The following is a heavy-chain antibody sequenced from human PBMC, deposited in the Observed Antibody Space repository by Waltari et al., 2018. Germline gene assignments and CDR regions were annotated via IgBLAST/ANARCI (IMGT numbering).Heavy chain of an antibody. CDR3: ARDRVGYSSSWYGDRFDY. V-gene: IGHV1-69-2*01. CDR1: AYTFTDYY. D-gene: IGHD6-13*01. Sequence: EVQLLQSGAEVKKPGSSVKLSCKASAYTFTDYYIHSVKQAPGKGLEWVGRMDTEDGQTIYAEHLQGRVTMTTDTSTSTAYMELRSLRSDDTAVYYCARDRVGYSSSWYGDRFDYWGQGTLVTVSS. J-gene: IGHJ4*02. CDR2: MDTEDGQT.